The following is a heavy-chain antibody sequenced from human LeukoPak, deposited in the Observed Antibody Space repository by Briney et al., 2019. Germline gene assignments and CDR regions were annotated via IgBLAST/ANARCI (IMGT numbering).Heavy chain of an antibody. V-gene: IGHV4-4*02. CDR3: ARDPGAHTDSGN. CDR1: GGSISSNHW. CDR2: IFHSGST. D-gene: IGHD6-19*01. J-gene: IGHJ4*02. Sequence: PSGTLSLTCAVSGGSISSNHWWSWVRQPPVKGLEWIGEIFHSGSTNYNPSLKSRVTISVDKSKNHLSLNLTSVTAADTAIYYCARDPGAHTDSGNWGQGTLVTVSS.